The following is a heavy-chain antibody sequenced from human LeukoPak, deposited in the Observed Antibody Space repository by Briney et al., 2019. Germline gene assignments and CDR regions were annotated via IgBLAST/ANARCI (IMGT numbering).Heavy chain of an antibody. J-gene: IGHJ4*02. CDR1: GYSISIGYY. D-gene: IGHD1-14*01. V-gene: IGHV4-38-2*01. Sequence: SETLSLTCAVSGYSISIGYYWGWIRQPPGKGLECIGTIYQSGSTYYNPSLKSRDTISVDTSENQLSLKLTSVTAADTAVYYCARTGTGNYFDYWGQGTLVTVSS. CDR3: ARTGTGNYFDY. CDR2: IYQSGST.